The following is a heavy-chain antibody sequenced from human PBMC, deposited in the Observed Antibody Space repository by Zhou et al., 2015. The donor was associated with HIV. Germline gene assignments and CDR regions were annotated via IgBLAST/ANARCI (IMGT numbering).Heavy chain of an antibody. V-gene: IGHV1-2*06. D-gene: IGHD2-15*01. J-gene: IGHJ3*02. Sequence: QVHLVQSGAEVKKPGASVKVSCRASGYTFTGYYMHWVRQAPGQGLEWMGRIDPNSGGTNYAQKFQGRVTMTRDTSISTAYMEMSRLRSDDTAVYYCARDMVVGATVAFDIWGQGTMVTVSS. CDR2: IDPNSGGT. CDR1: GYTFTGYY. CDR3: ARDMVVGATVAFDI.